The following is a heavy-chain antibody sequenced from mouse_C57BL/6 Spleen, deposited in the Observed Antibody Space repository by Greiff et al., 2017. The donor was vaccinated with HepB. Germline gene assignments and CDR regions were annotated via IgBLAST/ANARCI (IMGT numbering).Heavy chain of an antibody. CDR1: GYTFTDYY. J-gene: IGHJ3*01. CDR3: ARGIYDGSHTFAY. V-gene: IGHV1-19*01. D-gene: IGHD2-3*01. CDR2: INPYNGGT. Sequence: EVQLQQSGPVLVKPGASVKMSCKASGYTFTDYYMNWVKQSHGKSLEWIGVINPYNGGTSYNQKFKGKATLTVDKSSSTAYMELNSLTSEDSAVYYCARGIYDGSHTFAYWGQGTLVTVSA.